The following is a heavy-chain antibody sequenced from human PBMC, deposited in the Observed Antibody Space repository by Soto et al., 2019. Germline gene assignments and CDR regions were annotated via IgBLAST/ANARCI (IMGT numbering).Heavy chain of an antibody. J-gene: IGHJ6*02. D-gene: IGHD6-19*01. CDR2: ISYDGRNK. Sequence: PGGTLRLSCAASGFTFSSYGMHWVRQAQGKGLEWVAVISYDGRNKYYADSVKGRFTISRDNSKNTLYLQMSSLRPEDTAVYYCVKDGSSGWPYYYGMDVWGQGTTVTVSS. CDR3: VKDGSSGWPYYYGMDV. V-gene: IGHV3-30*18. CDR1: GFTFSSYG.